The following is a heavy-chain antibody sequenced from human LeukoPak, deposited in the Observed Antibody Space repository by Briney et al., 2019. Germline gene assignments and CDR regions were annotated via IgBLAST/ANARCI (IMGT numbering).Heavy chain of an antibody. D-gene: IGHD4-17*01. CDR3: ASRATVPPYNWFDP. CDR2: IDPSDSCT. CDR1: GYTFISNW. J-gene: IGHJ5*02. V-gene: IGHV5-10-1*01. Sequence: GESLRISCKGSGYTFISNWITWVRQMPGKGLEWMGRIDPSDSCTNYSPSFQGHVAISADKSTSTAYLQWSGLKASDTAMYYCASRATVPPYNWFDPWGQGTLVTVSS.